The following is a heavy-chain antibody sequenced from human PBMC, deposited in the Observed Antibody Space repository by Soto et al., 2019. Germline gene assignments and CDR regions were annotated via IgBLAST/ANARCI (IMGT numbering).Heavy chain of an antibody. D-gene: IGHD5-18*01. Sequence: ASVKVSCKASGYTFTSYGISWVRQAPGQGLEWMGWISAYNGNTNYAQKLQGRVTMTTDTSTSTAYMELRSLRSDDTAVYYCARELSPAYSYGFYYYYYMDVWGKGTTVTVSS. V-gene: IGHV1-18*01. CDR2: ISAYNGNT. CDR3: ARELSPAYSYGFYYYYYMDV. CDR1: GYTFTSYG. J-gene: IGHJ6*03.